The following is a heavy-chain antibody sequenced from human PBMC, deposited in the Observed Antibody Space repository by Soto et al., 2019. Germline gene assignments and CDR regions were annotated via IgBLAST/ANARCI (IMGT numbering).Heavy chain of an antibody. D-gene: IGHD6-13*01. V-gene: IGHV3-11*01. Sequence: PGGSLRLSCAASGFTFSDYYMSWIRQAPGKGLEWVSYISSSGSTIYYADSVKGRLTISRDNAKNSLYLQMNSLRAEDTAVYYCARAQYSSSWGLTEYFQHWGQGTLVTVSS. CDR2: ISSSGSTI. CDR1: GFTFSDYY. CDR3: ARAQYSSSWGLTEYFQH. J-gene: IGHJ1*01.